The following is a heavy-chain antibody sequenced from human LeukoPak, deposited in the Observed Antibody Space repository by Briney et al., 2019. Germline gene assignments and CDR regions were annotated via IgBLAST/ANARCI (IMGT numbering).Heavy chain of an antibody. CDR1: GFTFSTYS. CDR2: ITSSNYM. V-gene: IGHV3-23*01. CDR3: AKGGKTSNYGYFDY. D-gene: IGHD4-11*01. Sequence: GGSLRLSCAASGFTFSTYSMSWVRRAPGKGLEWVSCITSSNYMYYADSVKGRFTISRDNSKNTLYLQMNSLRAEDTAVYYCAKGGKTSNYGYFDYWGQGTLVTVSS. J-gene: IGHJ4*02.